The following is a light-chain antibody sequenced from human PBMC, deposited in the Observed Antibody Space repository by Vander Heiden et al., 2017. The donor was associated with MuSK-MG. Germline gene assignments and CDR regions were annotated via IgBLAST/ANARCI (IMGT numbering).Light chain of an antibody. CDR3: QQDRSSRT. V-gene: IGKV3-20*01. CDR1: QSITISY. J-gene: IGKJ1*01. CDR2: GAS. Sequence: IELTQSPDILSLSPGERATLSCRASQSITISYLAWYQQKPGQAPRLLIYGASNRASDIPDRFSVSGSGTDFTLTISRLEPEDFALYYFQQDRSSRTFAPEAKVGI.